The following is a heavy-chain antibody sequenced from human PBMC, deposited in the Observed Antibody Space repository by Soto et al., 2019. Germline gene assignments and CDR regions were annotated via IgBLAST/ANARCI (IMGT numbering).Heavy chain of an antibody. D-gene: IGHD2-15*01. CDR3: ARTPGGAPADYYFDY. J-gene: IGHJ4*02. CDR2: IHYSGNT. V-gene: IGHV4-31*03. Sequence: SETLSRTGTVSGGSISSGDYYWSWIRHHPGGGLEWIGYIHYSGNTYYDPSLKSRLTMSVDTSKNQFSLNLSSVTAADTAVYYCARTPGGAPADYYFDYWGLGTLVTVSS. CDR1: GGSISSGDYY.